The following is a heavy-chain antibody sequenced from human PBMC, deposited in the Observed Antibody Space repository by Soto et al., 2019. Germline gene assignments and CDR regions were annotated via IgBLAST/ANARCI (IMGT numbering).Heavy chain of an antibody. CDR3: AKGSRMWTPDY. V-gene: IGHV1-3*01. CDR2: IAPGNGNT. Sequence: QVQVVQSGAEVKKPGASVKVFCKASGYTFTDYAIHWVRQAPGQRLELMGWIAPGNGNTKYSQNFQGRVTITRDTSATTAYMELSSLRSEDTAVYYCAKGSRMWTPDYWGQGTLVTVSS. J-gene: IGHJ4*02. CDR1: GYTFTDYA. D-gene: IGHD2-21*01.